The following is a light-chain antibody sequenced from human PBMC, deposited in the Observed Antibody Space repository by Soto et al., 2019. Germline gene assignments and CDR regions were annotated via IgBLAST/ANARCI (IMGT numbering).Light chain of an antibody. Sequence: DVVMTQSPLSLPVILGQPASISCTSSQSLVFSDGNTYLSWFQQRPGQSPRRLIYQVSNRDSGVPDRFSGSGSDTDFTLKISRVETEDVGVYYCMQGTHRPLTFGQGTKVEIK. CDR3: MQGTHRPLT. CDR1: QSLVFSDGNTY. CDR2: QVS. J-gene: IGKJ1*01. V-gene: IGKV2-30*01.